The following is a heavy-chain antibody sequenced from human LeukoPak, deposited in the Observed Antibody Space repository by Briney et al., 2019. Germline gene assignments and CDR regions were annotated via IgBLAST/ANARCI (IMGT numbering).Heavy chain of an antibody. J-gene: IGHJ5*02. CDR3: VRVSGFCTNGVCPSFDP. Sequence: PGRSLRLSCAASGFTFSTYAMHWVRQAPGKGLEWVAVIWYGGSNKNYADSVEGRFAIFRDNSKNTLYLQMNSLRTEDTAVYYCVRVSGFCTNGVCPSFDPWGQGTLVTVSS. CDR1: GFTFSTYA. CDR2: IWYGGSNK. D-gene: IGHD2-8*01. V-gene: IGHV3-33*08.